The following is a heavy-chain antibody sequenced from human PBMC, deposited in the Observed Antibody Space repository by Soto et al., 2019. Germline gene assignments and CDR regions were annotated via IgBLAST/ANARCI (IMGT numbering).Heavy chain of an antibody. V-gene: IGHV4-39*02. CDR1: GHSIISSTYY. J-gene: IGHJ1*01. CDR2: IYYSGAA. D-gene: IGHD2-21*01. Sequence: KTSQSLSPTCDGSGHSIISSTYYWGWLRQPPGKGLEWLASIYYSGAAYYNPSLRSRVSISVDTSNNRFSLALTSLTAADTAVYFCARLAYSGYFQTWGQGSLVTVSS. CDR3: ARLAYSGYFQT.